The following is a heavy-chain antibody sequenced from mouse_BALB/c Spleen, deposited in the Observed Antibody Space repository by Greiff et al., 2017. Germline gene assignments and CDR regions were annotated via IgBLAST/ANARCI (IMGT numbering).Heavy chain of an antibody. D-gene: IGHD2-4*01. V-gene: IGHV1-9*01. Sequence: VQLQQSGAELMKPGASVKISCKATGYTFSSYWIEWVKQRPGHGLEWIGEILPGSGSTNYNEKFKGKATFTADTSSNTAYMQLSSLTSEDSAVYYCARRYDYDSSYWYFDVWGAGTTVTVSS. CDR1: GYTFSSYW. CDR3: ARRYDYDSSYWYFDV. CDR2: ILPGSGST. J-gene: IGHJ1*01.